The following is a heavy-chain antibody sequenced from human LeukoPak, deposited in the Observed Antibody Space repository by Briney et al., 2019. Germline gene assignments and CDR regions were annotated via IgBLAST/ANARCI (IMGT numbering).Heavy chain of an antibody. CDR2: IIPIFGTA. V-gene: IGHV1-69*13. CDR1: GGTFSSYA. CDR3: ARVGQRVRGVIITSHYYYGMDV. J-gene: IGHJ6*04. D-gene: IGHD3-10*01. Sequence: ASVKVSCKASGGTFSSYAISWVRQAPGQGLEWMGGIIPIFGTANYAQKFQGRVTITADESTSTAYMELSSLRSEDTAVYYCARVGQRVRGVIITSHYYYGMDVWGKGTTVTVSS.